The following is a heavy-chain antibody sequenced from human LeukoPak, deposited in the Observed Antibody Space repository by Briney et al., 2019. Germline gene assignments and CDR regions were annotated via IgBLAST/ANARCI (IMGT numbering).Heavy chain of an antibody. J-gene: IGHJ3*02. CDR3: ATAPISGDAFDI. CDR1: GYTFTGYH. CDR2: FDPEDGET. V-gene: IGHV1-24*01. D-gene: IGHD1-14*01. Sequence: ASVKVSCKASGYTFTGYHMHWVRQAPGQGLEWMGGFDPEDGETIYAQKFQGRVTMTEDTSTDTAYMELSSLRSEDTAVYYCATAPISGDAFDIWGQGTMVTVSS.